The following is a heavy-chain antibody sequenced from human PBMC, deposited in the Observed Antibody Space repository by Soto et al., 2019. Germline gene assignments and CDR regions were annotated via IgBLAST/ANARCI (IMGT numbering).Heavy chain of an antibody. CDR2: IGGSGGNT. J-gene: IGHJ4*02. D-gene: IGHD4-4*01. V-gene: IGHV3-23*01. Sequence: EVQLLESGGGLVQPGGSRRLSCAASGFIFNAYAMTWVRQAPGKGLEWVSAIGGSGGNTYYAASVKGRFTISRDNSKDTVDLEMNRLRVDDTAVYFCARVASDYINSADHWGQGILVTVSS. CDR3: ARVASDYINSADH. CDR1: GFIFNAYA.